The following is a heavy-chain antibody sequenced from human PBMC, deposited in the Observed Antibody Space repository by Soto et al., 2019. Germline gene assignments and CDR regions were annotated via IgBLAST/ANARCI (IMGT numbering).Heavy chain of an antibody. D-gene: IGHD4-4*01. CDR2: ITINGGTT. Sequence: GGSLRLSCVASGLTFNSYAMSWVRQAPGKGLEWVSGITINGGTTYYADSVKGRFTISRDNSKNTLYLQMNSLRAEDTAVYYCAKLTTSSPRSDMDVWGKGTTVTVSS. CDR1: GLTFNSYA. CDR3: AKLTTSSPRSDMDV. V-gene: IGHV3-23*01. J-gene: IGHJ6*03.